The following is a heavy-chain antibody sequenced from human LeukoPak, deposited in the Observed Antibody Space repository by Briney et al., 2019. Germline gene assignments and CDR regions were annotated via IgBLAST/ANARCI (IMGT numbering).Heavy chain of an antibody. D-gene: IGHD2-2*01. Sequence: PSETLSLTCTVSGGSISSYYWSWIRQPPGKGLEWIGYIYYSGSTNYNPSLKSRVTISVDTSKNQFSLKLSSVTAADTAVYYCATRGFVPAAMTRNWFDPWGQGTLVTVSS. CDR3: ATRGFVPAAMTRNWFDP. V-gene: IGHV4-59*12. J-gene: IGHJ5*02. CDR2: IYYSGST. CDR1: GGSISSYY.